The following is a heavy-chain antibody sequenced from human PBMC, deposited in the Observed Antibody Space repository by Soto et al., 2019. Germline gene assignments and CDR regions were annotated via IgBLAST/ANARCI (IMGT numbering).Heavy chain of an antibody. J-gene: IGHJ6*02. CDR1: GGTFSSYA. D-gene: IGHD6-19*01. Sequence: SVKVSCKASGGTFSSYAISWVRQAPGQGLEWMGGIIPIFGTANYAQKFQGRVTITADESTSTAYMELSSLRSEDTAVYYCAKDRFSAAVAGHGMDVWGQGTTVTVSS. V-gene: IGHV1-69*13. CDR2: IIPIFGTA. CDR3: AKDRFSAAVAGHGMDV.